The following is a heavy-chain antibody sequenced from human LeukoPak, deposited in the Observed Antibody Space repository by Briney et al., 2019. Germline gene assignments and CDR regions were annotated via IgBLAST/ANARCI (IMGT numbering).Heavy chain of an antibody. CDR2: IYSAGTT. V-gene: IGHV3-66*02. CDR1: EFTVGSNY. CDR3: ARVGIVVVPGFNAFDM. J-gene: IGHJ3*02. Sequence: PGGSLRLSCAASEFTVGSNYMSRVRQAPGKGLEWVSVIYSAGTTYSADSVKGRFTISRGTSKNTLYLQMNSLRAEDTAVYFCARVGIVVVPGFNAFDMWGQGTMVTVSS. D-gene: IGHD2-2*01.